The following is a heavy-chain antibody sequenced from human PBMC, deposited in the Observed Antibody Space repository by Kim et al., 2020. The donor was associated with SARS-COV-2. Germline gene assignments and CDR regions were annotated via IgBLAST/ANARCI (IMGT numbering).Heavy chain of an antibody. CDR3: ARDHYYSIDY. Sequence: SQTLSPTCAISGDSVSSDSAAWNWIRQSPSRGLEWLGRTYYRSKWYYDYALSVQSRITINPDTSKNHFSLHLNSVTPEDTAVYYCARDHYYSIDYWGPGTLVTVSS. CDR2: TYYRSKWYY. D-gene: IGHD3-10*01. J-gene: IGHJ4*02. V-gene: IGHV6-1*01. CDR1: GDSVSSDSAA.